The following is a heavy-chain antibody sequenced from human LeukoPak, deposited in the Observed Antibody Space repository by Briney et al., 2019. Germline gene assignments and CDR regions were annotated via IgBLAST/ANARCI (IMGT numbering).Heavy chain of an antibody. D-gene: IGHD3-3*01. Sequence: SETLSLTCTVSGGTISSSSYYWGWIRQPPGKGLEWIGSIYYSGSTYYNPSLKSRVTISVDTSKNQFSLKLSSVTAADTAVYYWARGDFWRGYCPYYWGQGTLVTVSS. J-gene: IGHJ4*02. V-gene: IGHV4-39*01. CDR2: IYYSGST. CDR3: ARGDFWRGYCPYY. CDR1: GGTISSSSYY.